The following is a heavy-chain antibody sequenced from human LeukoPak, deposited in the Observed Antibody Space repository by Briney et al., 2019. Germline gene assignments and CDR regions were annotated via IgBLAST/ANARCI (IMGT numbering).Heavy chain of an antibody. J-gene: IGHJ1*01. CDR1: GGSISSSSYY. D-gene: IGHD2-21*02. CDR2: IYYSGST. CDR3: ARHAYCGGDCKESLPEYFQH. V-gene: IGHV4-39*01. Sequence: SETLSLTCTVSGGSISSSSYYWGWIRQPPGKGLEWIGSIYYSGSTYYNPSLKSRVTISVDTSKNQFSLKLSSVTAADTAVYYCARHAYCGGDCKESLPEYFQHWDQGTLVTVSS.